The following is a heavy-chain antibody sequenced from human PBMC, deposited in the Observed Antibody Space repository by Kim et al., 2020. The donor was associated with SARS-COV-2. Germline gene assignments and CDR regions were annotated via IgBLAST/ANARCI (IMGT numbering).Heavy chain of an antibody. CDR2: ISGSGGST. CDR3: AKDPHWGIAVAGNAFDI. J-gene: IGHJ3*02. D-gene: IGHD6-19*01. CDR1: GFTFSSYA. V-gene: IGHV3-23*01. Sequence: GGSLRLSCAASGFTFSSYAMSWVRQAPGKGLEWVSAISGSGGSTYYADSVKGRFTISRDNSKNTLYLQMNSLRAEDTAVYYCAKDPHWGIAVAGNAFDIWGQGTMVTVSS.